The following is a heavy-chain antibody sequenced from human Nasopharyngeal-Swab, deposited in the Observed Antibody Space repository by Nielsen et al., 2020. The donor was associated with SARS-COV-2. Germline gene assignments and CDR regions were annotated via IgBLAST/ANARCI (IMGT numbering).Heavy chain of an antibody. Sequence: GESLKISCAAFEFTFSSFIMNWVRQAPGKRLEWISYISTTGFTTFYADSVTGRFTISRDDAKNSVYLQMNSLRADDTAVYYCAREVGAGFLDHWGQGTPVTVSS. V-gene: IGHV3-48*04. J-gene: IGHJ4*02. CDR3: AREVGAGFLDH. D-gene: IGHD6-19*01. CDR2: ISTTGFTT. CDR1: EFTFSSFI.